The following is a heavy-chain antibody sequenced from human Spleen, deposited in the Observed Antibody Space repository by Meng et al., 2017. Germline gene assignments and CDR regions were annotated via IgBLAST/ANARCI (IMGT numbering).Heavy chain of an antibody. CDR1: GRSFSDYS. Sequence: QVHLPEWGAGMLKPSDTLSLTCVFPGRSFSDYSWSWIRHPPGKGLEWIGEINHSGNPNYNQSLESRATISVDTSQNNLSLKLSSVNAADSAVYYCARGPTTMAHDFDYWGQGTLVTVSS. J-gene: IGHJ4*02. D-gene: IGHD4-11*01. CDR2: INHSGNP. CDR3: ARGPTTMAHDFDY. V-gene: IGHV4-34*01.